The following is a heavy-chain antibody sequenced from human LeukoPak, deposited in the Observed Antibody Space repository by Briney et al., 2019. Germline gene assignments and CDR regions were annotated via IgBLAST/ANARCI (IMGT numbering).Heavy chain of an antibody. J-gene: IGHJ3*02. Sequence: ASVKVSCKASGYTFINYGISWVRQAPGQGLEWIGWISAYNGDTNYAQKVQGRVTMTTETSTSTVYMELRSLRSDDTAVYYCPRHYDAGKDDAFHIWGQGTMVTVSS. CDR1: GYTFINYG. V-gene: IGHV1-18*01. CDR2: ISAYNGDT. D-gene: IGHD3-10*01. CDR3: PRHYDAGKDDAFHI.